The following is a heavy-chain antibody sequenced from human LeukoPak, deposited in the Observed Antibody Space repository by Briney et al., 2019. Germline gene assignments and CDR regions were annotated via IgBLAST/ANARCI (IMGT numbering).Heavy chain of an antibody. CDR2: ISSSSTYI. CDR1: GFTFSTYN. Sequence: GGSLRLSCAASGFTFSTYNMNWVRQAPGKGLEGVSSISSSSTYIYYIDSVKGRFTISRDNTKISLYLQMNSLRAEDTAVYYCARDPRTLGGATPDAFDIWGQGTMVTVSS. CDR3: ARDPRTLGGATPDAFDI. J-gene: IGHJ3*02. V-gene: IGHV3-21*01. D-gene: IGHD1-26*01.